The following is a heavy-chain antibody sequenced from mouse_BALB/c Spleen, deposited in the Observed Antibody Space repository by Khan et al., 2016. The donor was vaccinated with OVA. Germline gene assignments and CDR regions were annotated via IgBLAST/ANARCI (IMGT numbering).Heavy chain of an antibody. Sequence: QVQLKESGAELARPGASVNLSCKASGYTFTDYYINWMRQRTGQGLEWIGEIPPGSDKTYYNEKFKGKATLTVDKSSSTAYMQLSSLTSEDSAVYFCAREWAAWFPYWGQGTLVTVSA. CDR3: AREWAAWFPY. CDR2: IPPGSDKT. J-gene: IGHJ3*01. CDR1: GYTFTDYY. V-gene: IGHV1-77*01.